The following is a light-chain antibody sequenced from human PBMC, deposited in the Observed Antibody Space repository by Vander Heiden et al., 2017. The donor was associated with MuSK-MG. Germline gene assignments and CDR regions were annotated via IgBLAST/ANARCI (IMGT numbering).Light chain of an antibody. J-gene: IGLJ2*01. Sequence: SYALDHPPSGSVAPGQTARITCGGNNIGSKSVHWYQQKPGQAPVLVVYDDSDRPSGIPERFSGSNSGNTATLTISRVEAGEEADYYCQVWDSSSDHVVFGGGTKLTVL. CDR2: DDS. CDR1: NIGSKS. V-gene: IGLV3-21*02. CDR3: QVWDSSSDHVV.